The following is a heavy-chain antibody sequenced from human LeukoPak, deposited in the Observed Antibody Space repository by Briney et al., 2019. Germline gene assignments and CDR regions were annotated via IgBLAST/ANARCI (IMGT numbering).Heavy chain of an antibody. Sequence: ASVKVSCKASGGTFSSYAISWVRQAPGQGLEWMGGIIPIFGTANYAQKFQGRVSITADESTSTTYMELSSLRSEDTAVYYCARAVIAAAGTLDYWGQGTLVTVSS. J-gene: IGHJ4*02. CDR1: GGTFSSYA. V-gene: IGHV1-69*13. CDR2: IIPIFGTA. CDR3: ARAVIAAAGTLDY. D-gene: IGHD6-13*01.